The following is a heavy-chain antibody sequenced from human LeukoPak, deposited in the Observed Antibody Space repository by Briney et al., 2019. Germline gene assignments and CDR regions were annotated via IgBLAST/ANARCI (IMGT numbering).Heavy chain of an antibody. CDR3: ARVTVTTKLAFDY. D-gene: IGHD4-17*01. V-gene: IGHV3-21*01. CDR2: ISSSSSSYI. Sequence: GGSLRLSCAASGFTFSSYSMNWVRQAPGKGLEWVSSISSSSSSYIYYADSVKGRFTISRDNAKNSLYLQMNSLRAEDTSVYYCARVTVTTKLAFDYWGQGTLVTVSS. J-gene: IGHJ4*02. CDR1: GFTFSSYS.